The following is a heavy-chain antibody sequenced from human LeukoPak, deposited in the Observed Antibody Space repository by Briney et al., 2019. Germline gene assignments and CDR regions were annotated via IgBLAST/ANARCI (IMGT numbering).Heavy chain of an antibody. D-gene: IGHD2-8*02. J-gene: IGHJ3*02. CDR3: ARERSRAIWWGADMGTSNYNDAFDI. CDR1: GYTFTSYA. Sequence: ASVKVSCKASGYTFTSYAMHWVRQAPGQRLEWMGWINAGNGNTEYSQKFQGRVTITRDTSASTAYMELSSLKSEDTAVYYCARERSRAIWWGADMGTSNYNDAFDIWGQGTMVTVSS. CDR2: INAGNGNT. V-gene: IGHV1-3*01.